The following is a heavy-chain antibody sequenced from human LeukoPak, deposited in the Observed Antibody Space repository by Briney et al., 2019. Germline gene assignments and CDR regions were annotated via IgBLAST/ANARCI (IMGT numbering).Heavy chain of an antibody. CDR3: ARTRITMVRGVIGIPWFDP. Sequence: GASVKVSCKASGYTFTGYYTHWVRQAPGQGLEWMGWINPNSGGTNYAQKFQGRVTMTRDTSISTAYMELSRLRSDDTAVYYCARTRITMVRGVIGIPWFDPWGQGTLVTVSS. D-gene: IGHD3-10*01. J-gene: IGHJ5*02. CDR2: INPNSGGT. CDR1: GYTFTGYY. V-gene: IGHV1-2*02.